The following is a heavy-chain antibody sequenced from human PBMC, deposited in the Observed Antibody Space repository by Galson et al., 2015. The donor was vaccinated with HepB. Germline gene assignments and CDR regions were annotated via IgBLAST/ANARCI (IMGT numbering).Heavy chain of an antibody. CDR1: GDSVSRDSAA. CDR2: TYYRSKWYS. J-gene: IGHJ3*02. Sequence: ISGDSVSRDSAAWNWIRQSPSRGLEWLGRTYYRSKWYSDYGVSVKSRITINPDTSKNQFSLQLNSVTPEDTAVYYCARASWRAFDMWGQGTTVTVSS. CDR3: ARASWRAFDM. V-gene: IGHV6-1*01.